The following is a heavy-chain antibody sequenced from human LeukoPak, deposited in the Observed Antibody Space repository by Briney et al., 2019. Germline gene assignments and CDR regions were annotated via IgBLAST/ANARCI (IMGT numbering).Heavy chain of an antibody. J-gene: IGHJ1*01. CDR3: AKGDSSSWYGYFQH. CDR2: TSGSGGST. D-gene: IGHD6-13*01. CDR1: GFTFSSYA. V-gene: IGHV3-23*01. Sequence: PGGSLRLSCAASGFTFSSYAMSWVRQAPGKGLEWVSATSGSGGSTYYADSVKGRLTISRDNSKNTLYLQMNSLRAEDTAVYYCAKGDSSSWYGYFQHWGQGTLVTVSS.